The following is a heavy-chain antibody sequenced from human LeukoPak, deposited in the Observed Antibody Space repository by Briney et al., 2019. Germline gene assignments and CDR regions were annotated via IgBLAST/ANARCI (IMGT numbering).Heavy chain of an antibody. V-gene: IGHV4-34*01. CDR1: GGSFSGYY. J-gene: IGHJ4*02. Sequence: PSETLSFTCAVYGGSFSGYYWSWIRQTPGKGLEWIGEINHSGSTNYNPSLKSRVTISVDTSKNQFSLKLSSVTAADTAVYYCARGSRIAAAGTVIFDYWGQGTLVTVSS. CDR3: ARGSRIAAAGTVIFDY. CDR2: INHSGST. D-gene: IGHD6-13*01.